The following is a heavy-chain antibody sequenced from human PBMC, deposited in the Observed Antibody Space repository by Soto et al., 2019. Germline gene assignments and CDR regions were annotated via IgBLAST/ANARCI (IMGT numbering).Heavy chain of an antibody. CDR3: ARRQRFGEKSGAFDI. Sequence: QVQLQESGPGLVKPSETLSLTCTVSGGSISSYYWSWIRQPPGKGLEWIGYIYYSGSTNYNPSLKSRVTISVDTSKNQFSLKLSSVTAADTAVYYCARRQRFGEKSGAFDIWGQGTMVTVSS. CDR2: IYYSGST. D-gene: IGHD3-10*01. V-gene: IGHV4-59*08. CDR1: GGSISSYY. J-gene: IGHJ3*02.